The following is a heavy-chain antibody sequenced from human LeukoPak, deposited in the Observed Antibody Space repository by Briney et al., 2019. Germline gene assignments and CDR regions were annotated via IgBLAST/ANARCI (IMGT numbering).Heavy chain of an antibody. J-gene: IGHJ5*02. CDR3: ARDKVVPAANWFDP. V-gene: IGHV1-69*13. CDR2: IIPIFGTA. Sequence: SVKVSCKASGGTFSSYVISWVRQAPGQGLEWMGGIIPIFGTANYAQKFQGRVTITADESTSTAYMELSSLRSEDTAVYYCARDKVVPAANWFDPWGQGTLVTVSS. CDR1: GGTFSSYV. D-gene: IGHD2-2*01.